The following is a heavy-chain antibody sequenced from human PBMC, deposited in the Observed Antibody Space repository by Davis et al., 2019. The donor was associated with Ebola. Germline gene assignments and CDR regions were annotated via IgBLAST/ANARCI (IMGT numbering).Heavy chain of an antibody. D-gene: IGHD1/OR15-1a*01. J-gene: IGHJ3*01. CDR2: INPNDGRT. CDR1: GYTFTNYY. CDR3: AKGGGNKLFDAFDL. Sequence: ASVKVSCKASGYTFTNYYMHWVRQAPGQGLEWMGMINPNDGRTIYAQKFQGRVTMTRDTSINTAYMELSSLISEDTAIYYCAKGGGNKLFDAFDLWGQGTMVTVSS. V-gene: IGHV1-46*01.